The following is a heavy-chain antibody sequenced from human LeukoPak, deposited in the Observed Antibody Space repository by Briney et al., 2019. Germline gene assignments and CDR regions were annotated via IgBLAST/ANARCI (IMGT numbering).Heavy chain of an antibody. CDR1: GFTFSIYW. CDR2: INSDGSST. CDR3: ARVSSLTGTIFDS. V-gene: IGHV3-74*01. D-gene: IGHD1-7*01. J-gene: IGHJ4*02. Sequence: GGSLRLSCAASGFTFSIYWMHWVRQDPGKGLVWVARINSDGSSTSYADSVRGRFTISRDNAKNTLYLQMSSLRVEDTAVYYCARVSSLTGTIFDSWGQGTLVSVSS.